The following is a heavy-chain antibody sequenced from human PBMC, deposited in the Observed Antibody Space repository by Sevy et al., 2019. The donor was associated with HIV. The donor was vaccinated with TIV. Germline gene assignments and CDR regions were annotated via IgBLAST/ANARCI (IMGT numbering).Heavy chain of an antibody. D-gene: IGHD6-6*01. V-gene: IGHV3-30*02. CDR1: GFTFSSYG. J-gene: IGHJ5*02. CDR2: IRYDGSNK. Sequence: GGSLRLSCAASGFTFSSYGMHWVRQAPGKGLEWVAFIRYDGSNKYYADSVKGRFTISRDNSKNTLYLQMNSLRAEDMAVYYGAKGSPSEYSSSGGSNWFDHWGQGTLVTVSS. CDR3: AKGSPSEYSSSGGSNWFDH.